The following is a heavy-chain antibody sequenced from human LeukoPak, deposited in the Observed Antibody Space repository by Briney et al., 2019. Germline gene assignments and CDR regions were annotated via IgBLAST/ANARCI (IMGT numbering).Heavy chain of an antibody. J-gene: IGHJ4*02. CDR2: ISSSSSYI. CDR3: ASGWELRVAY. Sequence: PGGSLRLSCAASGFTFSSYSMNWLRQAPGKGLEGVSSISSSSSYIYYADSVKGRFTISRDNAKNALYLQMNSLRAEDTAVYSCASGWELRVAYWGQGTLVTVSS. D-gene: IGHD1-26*01. CDR1: GFTFSSYS. V-gene: IGHV3-21*01.